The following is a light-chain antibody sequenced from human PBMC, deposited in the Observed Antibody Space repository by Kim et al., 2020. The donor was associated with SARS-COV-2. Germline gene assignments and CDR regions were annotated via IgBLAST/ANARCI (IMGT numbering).Light chain of an antibody. V-gene: IGLV4-69*01. Sequence: VKLTCTLSSGHSSYAIAWHQQQTEKGPRYLMKLNSDGSHSKGDGIPDRFSGSSSGAERYLTISSLQSEDEADYYCQTWGTGINWVFGGGTQLTVL. CDR3: QTWGTGINWV. J-gene: IGLJ3*02. CDR2: LNSDGSH. CDR1: SGHSSYA.